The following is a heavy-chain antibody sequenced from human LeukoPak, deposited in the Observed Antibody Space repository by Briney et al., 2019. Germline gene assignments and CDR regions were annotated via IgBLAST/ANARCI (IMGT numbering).Heavy chain of an antibody. Sequence: PSETLSLTCTVSGGSISSSSYYWGWIRQPPGKGLEWIGSIYYSGSTYYNPSLKSRVTISVDTSKNQFSLKLSSVTAADTAVYYCASENNYYDSSGYYLNFDYWGPGTLVTVSS. CDR2: IYYSGST. D-gene: IGHD3-22*01. CDR1: GGSISSSSYY. J-gene: IGHJ4*02. V-gene: IGHV4-39*01. CDR3: ASENNYYDSSGYYLNFDY.